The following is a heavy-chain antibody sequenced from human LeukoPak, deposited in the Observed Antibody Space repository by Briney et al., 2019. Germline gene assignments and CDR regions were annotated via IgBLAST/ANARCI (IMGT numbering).Heavy chain of an antibody. CDR2: ISWNSGSI. V-gene: IGHV3-9*01. CDR1: GFTFSSYG. J-gene: IGHJ4*02. Sequence: GGSLRLSCAASGFTFSSYGMHWVRQAPGKGLEWVSGISWNSGSIGYADSVKGRFTISRDNAKNSLYLQMNSLRAEDTALYYCAKEIRTGEALDYLGQGTLVTVSS. D-gene: IGHD7-27*01. CDR3: AKEIRTGEALDY.